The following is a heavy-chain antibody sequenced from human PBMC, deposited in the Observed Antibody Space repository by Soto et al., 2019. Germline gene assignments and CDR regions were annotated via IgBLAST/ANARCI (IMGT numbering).Heavy chain of an antibody. J-gene: IGHJ5*02. CDR2: ISSSSSTI. V-gene: IGHV3-48*02. Sequence: GVSLRLSCAASGFTFSSYSMNWVRQAPGKGLEWVSYISSSSSTIYYADSVKGRFTISGDNAKNSLYLQMNSLRDEDTAVYYCARDRSSMFRSSRLNWFAPWGQGTLVTSPQ. CDR3: ARDRSSMFRSSRLNWFAP. CDR1: GFTFSSYS. D-gene: IGHD3-10*02.